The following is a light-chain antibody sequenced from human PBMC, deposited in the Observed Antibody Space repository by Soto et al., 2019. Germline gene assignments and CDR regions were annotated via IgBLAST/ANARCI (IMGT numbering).Light chain of an antibody. CDR3: QQYNNWPLT. CDR1: ENVRSS. V-gene: IGKV3-15*01. J-gene: IGKJ4*01. CDR2: GTS. Sequence: EVVLTQSPGTLSLSPGDTATLSCTASENVRSSLGWYQQKPGQAPRLLIYGTSTRATGIPPRFSGSGSGTEFTLTISSLQSEDFAVYFCQQYNNWPLTFGGGTKVDIK.